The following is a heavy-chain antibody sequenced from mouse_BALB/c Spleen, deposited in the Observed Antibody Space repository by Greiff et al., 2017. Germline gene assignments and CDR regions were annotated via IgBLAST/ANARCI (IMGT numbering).Heavy chain of an antibody. V-gene: IGHV1-20*02. CDR3: ARRGYDYDWYFDV. CDR1: GYSFTGYF. J-gene: IGHJ1*01. Sequence: EVQLQQSGPELVKPGASVKISCKASGYSFTGYFMNWVMQSHGKSLEWIGRINPYNGDTFYNQKFKGKATLTVDKSSSTAHMELRSLASEDSAVYYCARRGYDYDWYFDVWGAGTTVTVSS. CDR2: INPYNGDT. D-gene: IGHD2-4*01.